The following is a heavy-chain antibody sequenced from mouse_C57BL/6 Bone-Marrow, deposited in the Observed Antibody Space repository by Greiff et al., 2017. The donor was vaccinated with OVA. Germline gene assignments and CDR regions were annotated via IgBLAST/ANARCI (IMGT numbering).Heavy chain of an antibody. CDR2: INSDGGST. CDR1: EYEFPSHD. J-gene: IGHJ4*01. Sequence: VQLKESGGGLVQPGESLKLSCESNEYEFPSHDMSWVRKTPEKRLELVAAINSDGGSTYYPDTMERRFIISRDNTKKTLYLQMSSLRSEDTALYYCARHYYGSKGLYAMDYWGQGTSVTVSS. CDR3: ARHYYGSKGLYAMDY. V-gene: IGHV5-2*01. D-gene: IGHD1-1*01.